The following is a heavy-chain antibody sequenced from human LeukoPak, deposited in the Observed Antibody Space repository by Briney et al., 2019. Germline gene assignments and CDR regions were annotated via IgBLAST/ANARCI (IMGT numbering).Heavy chain of an antibody. CDR1: GYTFTGYY. CDR3: ARDFWGTLTVTIPGY. D-gene: IGHD4-17*01. J-gene: IGHJ4*02. Sequence: ASVKVSCKASGYTFTGYYMHWVRQAPGQGLEWMGWINPNSGGTNYAQKFQGRVTMTRDTSISTAYMEPSRLRSDDTAVYYCARDFWGTLTVTIPGYWGQGTLVTVSS. V-gene: IGHV1-2*02. CDR2: INPNSGGT.